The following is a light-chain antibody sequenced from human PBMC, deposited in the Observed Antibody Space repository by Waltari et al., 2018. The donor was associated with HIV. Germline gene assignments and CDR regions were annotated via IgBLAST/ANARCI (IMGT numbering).Light chain of an antibody. V-gene: IGLV1-44*01. J-gene: IGLJ1*01. CDR3: AAWDDSLKGGA. Sequence: HSVLAQPPSASGPPGPRLTIPCSGSPSTIGGNTESWYQQLPGTAPKLLIFSNNERPSGVPDRLSGSTSGTSASLVISGLQSEDEADYYCAAWDDSLKGGAFGTGTKVTVL. CDR1: PSTIGGNT. CDR2: SNN.